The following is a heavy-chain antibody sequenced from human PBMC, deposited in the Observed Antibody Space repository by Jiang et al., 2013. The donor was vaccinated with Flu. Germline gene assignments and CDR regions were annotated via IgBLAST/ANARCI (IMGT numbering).Heavy chain of an antibody. Sequence: VKPSETLSLTCTVSGGSISGSYWSWIRQPPGKGLEWIGYIYNTESSDYSGSTNYNPSLQSRVTISVDTSKNQFSLNLRSVTAADTAVYYCARDPDCSGGSCPAFDIWGQGTLVTVSS. CDR3: ARDPDCSGGSCPAFDI. V-gene: IGHV4-59*01. CDR2: IYNTESSDYSGST. J-gene: IGHJ3*02. CDR1: GGSISGSY. D-gene: IGHD2-15*01.